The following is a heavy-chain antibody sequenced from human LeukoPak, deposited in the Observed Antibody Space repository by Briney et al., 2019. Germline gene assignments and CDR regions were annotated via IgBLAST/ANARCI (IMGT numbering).Heavy chain of an antibody. CDR1: GFTFSSYA. J-gene: IGHJ6*04. CDR3: AELGITMIGGV. V-gene: IGHV3-23*01. CDR2: ISGSGGST. D-gene: IGHD3-10*02. Sequence: GGSLRLSCAASGFTFSSYAMSWVRRSPGQGLEWVSAISGSGGSTYYADSVRCRFTISRDNSKNTLYLQMNSLRAEDTAVYYCAELGITMIGGVWGKGTTVTISS.